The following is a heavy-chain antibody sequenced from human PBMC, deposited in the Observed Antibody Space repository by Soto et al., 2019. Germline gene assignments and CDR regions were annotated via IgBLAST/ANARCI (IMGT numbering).Heavy chain of an antibody. D-gene: IGHD3-9*01. Sequence: QVQLVDSGGGVVKPGRSLRLSCVASGFSFSAYGMHWVRQAPDKGLEWVAGIRHDGRNNYYAYSVKGRWTISRDNSDNSVFLHMDSLRGDDTGVYYCASGAGLVNRPGHDYWGQGTLVIVSS. V-gene: IGHV3-33*03. CDR1: GFSFSAYG. CDR3: ASGAGLVNRPGHDY. J-gene: IGHJ4*02. CDR2: IRHDGRNN.